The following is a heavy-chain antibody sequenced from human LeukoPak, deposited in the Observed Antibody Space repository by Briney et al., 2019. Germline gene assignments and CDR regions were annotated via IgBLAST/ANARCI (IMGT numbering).Heavy chain of an antibody. D-gene: IGHD5-18*01. Sequence: GVSLRLSCAASGFTFSSYAMSWVRQAPGKGLEWVSAISGSGGGTYYADSVKGRFTISRDNSKNTLYLQMNSLRAEDTAVYYCAKGTNTYGHPSYFDYWGQGTLVTVSS. CDR2: ISGSGGGT. J-gene: IGHJ4*02. CDR1: GFTFSSYA. V-gene: IGHV3-23*01. CDR3: AKGTNTYGHPSYFDY.